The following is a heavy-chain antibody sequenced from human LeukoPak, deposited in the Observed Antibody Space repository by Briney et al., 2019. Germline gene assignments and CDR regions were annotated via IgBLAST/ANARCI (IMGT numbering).Heavy chain of an antibody. CDR2: VFYTGTT. CDR1: GDSISGYY. J-gene: IGHJ4*02. D-gene: IGHD4-23*01. Sequence: SETLSLTCTVSGDSISGYYWNWIRQPPGKGLEWIGHVFYTGTTKYHPSLKSRIAISVDTSSNQFSLKLRSVTTADTAVYCCARGITVATTSDHLDFWGQGILVTVPS. V-gene: IGHV4-59*01. CDR3: ARGITVATTSDHLDF.